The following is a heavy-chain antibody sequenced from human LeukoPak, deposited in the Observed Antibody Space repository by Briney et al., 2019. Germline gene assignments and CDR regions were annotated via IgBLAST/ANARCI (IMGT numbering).Heavy chain of an antibody. D-gene: IGHD3-16*01. CDR1: GFTFTSSA. J-gene: IGHJ2*01. CDR3: AAGPYIWPRDSRLANWYFDL. Sequence: SVKVSCTASGFTFTSSAMQWVRQARGQRLEWIGWIVVGSGNTNYAQKFQERVTITRDMSTSTAYMELSSLRSEDTAVYYCAAGPYIWPRDSRLANWYFDLWGRGTLVTVSS. V-gene: IGHV1-58*02. CDR2: IVVGSGNT.